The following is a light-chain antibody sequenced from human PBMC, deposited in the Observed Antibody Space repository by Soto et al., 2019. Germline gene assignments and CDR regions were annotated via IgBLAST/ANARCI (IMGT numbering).Light chain of an antibody. V-gene: IGKV1-5*01. CDR3: QQYYSYWT. Sequence: DIQMTQSPSTLSASVGDRVTITCRASQSVSNWLAWYQQKSGKAPKLLIYDASSLQSGAPSRFSGSGSGTEFALTISSLQPDDFATYYCQQYYSYWTFGQGTKV. J-gene: IGKJ1*01. CDR2: DAS. CDR1: QSVSNW.